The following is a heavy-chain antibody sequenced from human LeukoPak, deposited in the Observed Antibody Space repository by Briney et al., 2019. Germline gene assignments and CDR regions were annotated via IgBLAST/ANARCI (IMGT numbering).Heavy chain of an antibody. Sequence: ASVKVSCKASGYTFSNNDINWVRQATGQGLEWMGWMNPISGNTGFAQKLQGRVTITRITSISTAYMEMSSLRSDDTAVYYCVRGAKCSGADCDSTKEYVYYFDYWGQGTLVTVSS. CDR2: MNPISGNT. D-gene: IGHD6-25*01. CDR1: GYTFSNND. J-gene: IGHJ4*02. CDR3: VRGAKCSGADCDSTKEYVYYFDY. V-gene: IGHV1-8*03.